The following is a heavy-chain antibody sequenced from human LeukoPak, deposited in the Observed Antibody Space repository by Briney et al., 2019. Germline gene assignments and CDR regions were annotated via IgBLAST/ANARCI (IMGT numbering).Heavy chain of an antibody. CDR3: SRENGAFSPFGY. CDR2: ISLSGLT. V-gene: IGHV4-4*02. CDR1: GGSITSTNR. Sequence: SETLSLTCGVSGGSITSTNRGSWVRQPPGQGLEWIGEISLSGLTNYNPSLKSRVTMALDKSKNHLSLNLTSVTAADTAVYYCSRENGAFSPFGYWGQGTLVTVPS. J-gene: IGHJ4*02. D-gene: IGHD2-8*01.